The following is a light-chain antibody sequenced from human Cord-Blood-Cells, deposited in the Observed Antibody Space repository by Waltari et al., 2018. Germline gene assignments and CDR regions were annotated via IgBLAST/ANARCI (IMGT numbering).Light chain of an antibody. CDR1: QSVSSSY. V-gene: IGKV3-20*01. CDR3: QQYGSSPHT. J-gene: IGKJ2*01. CDR2: GAS. Sequence: EIVLTQSPGTLSLSQGERATLSCRASQSVSSSYLAWYQQKPGQAPRLLSYGASSRATGIPDRFSGSGSGTDFTLTISRLEPEDFAVYYCQQYGSSPHTFGQGTKLEIK.